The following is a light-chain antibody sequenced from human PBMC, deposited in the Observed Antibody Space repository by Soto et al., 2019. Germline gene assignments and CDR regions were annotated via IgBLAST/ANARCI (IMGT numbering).Light chain of an antibody. CDR2: KAS. V-gene: IGKV1-5*03. CDR3: QQANSFPIT. CDR1: QTISSW. Sequence: DIQMTHSPSTLSGSVWDRVAMTPRASQTISSWLARYQQKPGKAPKLLIYKASTLKSGVPSRFSGSGSGTEFTLTISSMQPDDFATYYCQQANSFPITFGQGTRLEIK. J-gene: IGKJ5*01.